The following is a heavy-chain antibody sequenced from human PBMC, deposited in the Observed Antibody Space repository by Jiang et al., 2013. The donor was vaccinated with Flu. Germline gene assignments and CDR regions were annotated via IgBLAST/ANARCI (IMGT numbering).Heavy chain of an antibody. V-gene: IGHV1-18*01. D-gene: IGHD3-9*01. Sequence: MGWISAYNGNTNYAQKLQGRVTMTTDTSTSTAYMELRSLRSDDTAVYYCARERLDILTGYYIDYWGQGTLVTVSS. J-gene: IGHJ4*02. CDR3: ARERLDILTGYYIDY. CDR2: ISAYNGNT.